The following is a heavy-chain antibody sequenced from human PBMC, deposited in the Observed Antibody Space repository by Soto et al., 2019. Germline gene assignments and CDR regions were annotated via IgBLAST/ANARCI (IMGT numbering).Heavy chain of an antibody. CDR3: ARARATIAAAVIFDC. J-gene: IGHJ4*02. D-gene: IGHD6-13*01. Sequence: QVQLQESGPGLVKPSGTLSLTCAVSGGSISTSNWWSWVRQPPGKGIGWIGEVYRTGSTNYNPSLESRLTIAGYHYNSQFSLLRTCVTAAYTAVYYWARARATIAAAVIFDCWGQGTLVTVSS. V-gene: IGHV4-4*02. CDR1: GGSISTSNW. CDR2: VYRTGST.